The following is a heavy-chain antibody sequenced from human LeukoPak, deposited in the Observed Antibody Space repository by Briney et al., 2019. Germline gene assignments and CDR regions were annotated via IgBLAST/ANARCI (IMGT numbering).Heavy chain of an antibody. V-gene: IGHV1-2*06. J-gene: IGHJ4*02. CDR1: GYTFTGYY. Sequence: GASVKVSCKASGYTFTGYYMHWVRQAPGQGLEWMGRINPNSGGTNYAQKFQGRVTLTRDTSISTAYMELSRLRSDDTAVYYCARATPQTAEFDYWGQGTLVTVSS. D-gene: IGHD2-21*02. CDR3: ARATPQTAEFDY. CDR2: INPNSGGT.